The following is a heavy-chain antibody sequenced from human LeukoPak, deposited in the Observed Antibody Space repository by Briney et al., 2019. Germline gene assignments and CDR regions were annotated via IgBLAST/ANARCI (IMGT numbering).Heavy chain of an antibody. CDR2: IKSKTDGGTT. Sequence: GGSLRLSCAASGFTFSNAWMSWVRQAPGKGLEWVGRIKSKTDGGTTDYAAPVKGRFTISGDDSKNTLYLQMNSLKTEDTAVYYCTTVSSEVRDFDYWGQGTLVTVSP. V-gene: IGHV3-15*01. CDR3: TTVSSEVRDFDY. J-gene: IGHJ4*02. CDR1: GFTFSNAW.